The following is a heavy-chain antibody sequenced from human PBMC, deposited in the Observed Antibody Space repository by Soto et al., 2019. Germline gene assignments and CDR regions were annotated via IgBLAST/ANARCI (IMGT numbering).Heavy chain of an antibody. V-gene: IGHV4-59*12. Sequence: SETLSLTCTVSGGSISSYYWSWIRQPPGKGLEWIGYMYYSGSTNYNPSLKSRVTISVDRSKNQFSLKLSSVTAADTAVYYCAAGGGLPRYYWGQGTLVTVS. CDR2: MYYSGST. J-gene: IGHJ4*02. D-gene: IGHD5-12*01. CDR1: GGSISSYY. CDR3: AAGGGLPRYY.